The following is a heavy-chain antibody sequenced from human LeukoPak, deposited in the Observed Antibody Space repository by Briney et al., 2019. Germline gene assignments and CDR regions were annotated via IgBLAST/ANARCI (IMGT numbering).Heavy chain of an antibody. J-gene: IGHJ4*02. D-gene: IGHD3-22*01. CDR2: ISGSGGST. Sequence: GGSLRLSCAASGFTFSSYAMSWVRQAPGKGLGWVSAISGSGGSTYYADSVKGRFTISRDNSKNTLYLQMNSLRAEDTDVYYCAKAEDPASEYYDSRNVGADYWGQGTLVAVSS. CDR3: AKAEDPASEYYDSRNVGADY. V-gene: IGHV3-23*01. CDR1: GFTFSSYA.